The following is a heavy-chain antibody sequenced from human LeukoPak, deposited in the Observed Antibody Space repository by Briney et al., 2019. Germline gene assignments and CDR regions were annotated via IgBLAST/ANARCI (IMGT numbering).Heavy chain of an antibody. CDR2: IYYSGGT. CDR3: ARGRSYYDSSGYGY. J-gene: IGHJ4*02. D-gene: IGHD3-22*01. V-gene: IGHV4-59*01. CDR1: GGSMSSDY. Sequence: SETLSLTCTVSGGSMSSDYWGWIRQTPGSGLEWIGYIYYSGGTYYNPSLKSRVTISVDTSKNQFSLKLSSVTAADTAVYYCARGRSYYDSSGYGYWGQGTLVTVSS.